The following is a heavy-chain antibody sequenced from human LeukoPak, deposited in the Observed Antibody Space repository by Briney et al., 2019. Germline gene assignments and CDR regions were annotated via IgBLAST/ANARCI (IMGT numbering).Heavy chain of an antibody. V-gene: IGHV3-23*01. CDR3: AKQDILSGWGL. CDR1: GFTFNVYA. J-gene: IGHJ4*02. Sequence: GGSLRLSCAASGFTFNVYAMNWLRQAPGKGLEWVSTITRSGADTFYPASVKGRFTVSRDNSKNTVFLQMSRLRVEDTAVYYCAKQDILSGWGLWGQGTLVTVSS. D-gene: IGHD3-9*01. CDR2: ITRSGADT.